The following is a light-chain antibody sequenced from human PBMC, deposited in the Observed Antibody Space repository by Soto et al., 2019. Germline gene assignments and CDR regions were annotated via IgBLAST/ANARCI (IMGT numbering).Light chain of an antibody. J-gene: IGKJ1*01. CDR2: GAS. CDR3: QQYNDWPLWT. CDR1: QSVSSN. V-gene: IGKV3-15*01. Sequence: EIVMTQSPATPSVSPSRRATLSRSASQSVSSNLAWYQQKPGQASRLLIYGASTRASGIPGRFSGSGSGTEFPLTISSLESEDFAVYYCQQYNDWPLWTFGQGTKVDIK.